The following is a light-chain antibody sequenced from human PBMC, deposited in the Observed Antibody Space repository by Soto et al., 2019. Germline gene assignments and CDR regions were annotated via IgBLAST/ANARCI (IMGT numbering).Light chain of an antibody. CDR2: DAS. V-gene: IGKV1-5*01. Sequence: DIKMTQSPSTLSASVGDRVTITCRASQSISSWLAWYQQKPGKAPKLLIYDASSLKSGVPSRFSGSGPGTEFTLTISSLQPDDFATYYCQQYNSYPWTFGQGTKVDI. J-gene: IGKJ1*01. CDR1: QSISSW. CDR3: QQYNSYPWT.